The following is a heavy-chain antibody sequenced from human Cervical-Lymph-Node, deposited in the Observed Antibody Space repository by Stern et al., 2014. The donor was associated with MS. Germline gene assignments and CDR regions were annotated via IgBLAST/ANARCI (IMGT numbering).Heavy chain of an antibody. CDR1: GFTFSDYY. Sequence: MKLVESGGALVKPGGSLVISCAASGFTFSDYYMTWIRQSPGKGLEWVSHISTNGRSIYYSDSVKGRFTISWDNHKNSLYLQMNGLRADDTAVYYCARQDDFWVDYWGQGTLVTVSS. D-gene: IGHD3-3*01. CDR3: ARQDDFWVDY. V-gene: IGHV3-11*01. CDR2: ISTNGRSI. J-gene: IGHJ4*02.